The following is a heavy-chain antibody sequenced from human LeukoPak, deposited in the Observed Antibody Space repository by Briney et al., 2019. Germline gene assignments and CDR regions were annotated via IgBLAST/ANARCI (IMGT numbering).Heavy chain of an antibody. CDR1: GYSFTDYY. Sequence: ASVKVSCKASGYSFTDYYIYWVRQAPGQGLEWMRWINPNSGDTNYALRFQDRVTMTSDTSISTAYMELSRLRSDDTAVYYCARDAIGVVGTISWFDPWGQGTLVTVSS. CDR2: INPNSGDT. V-gene: IGHV1-2*02. J-gene: IGHJ5*02. D-gene: IGHD1-26*01. CDR3: ARDAIGVVGTISWFDP.